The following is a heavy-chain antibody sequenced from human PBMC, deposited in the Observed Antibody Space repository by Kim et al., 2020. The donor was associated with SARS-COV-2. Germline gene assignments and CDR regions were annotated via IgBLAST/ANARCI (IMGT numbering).Heavy chain of an antibody. CDR3: GRWGGGFDL. Sequence: GGSLRLSCEAAEITFNKYYMGWVRQAPGKGLEWVARINQDGFRTYYVDSLRGRFTISRDNAKSSVNLQMNSLRAEDTALYYCGRWGGGFDLWGQGTLVTVSS. V-gene: IGHV3-7*03. CDR2: INQDGFRT. D-gene: IGHD3-16*01. J-gene: IGHJ4*02. CDR1: EITFNKYY.